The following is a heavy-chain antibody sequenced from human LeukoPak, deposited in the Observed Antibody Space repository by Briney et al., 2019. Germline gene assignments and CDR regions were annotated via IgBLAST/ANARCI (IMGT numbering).Heavy chain of an antibody. V-gene: IGHV1-18*01. D-gene: IGHD3-22*01. Sequence: ASVKVSCKASGYTFTSYGISWVRQAPGQGLEWMGCISAYNSNTNYAQKLQGRVTMTTDTAKSTAYMEMGSLRSDDTAVYYCARVPGYYPYYDSSGYYYNSFDYWGQGTLVTVSS. CDR2: ISAYNSNT. CDR1: GYTFTSYG. J-gene: IGHJ4*02. CDR3: ARVPGYYPYYDSSGYYYNSFDY.